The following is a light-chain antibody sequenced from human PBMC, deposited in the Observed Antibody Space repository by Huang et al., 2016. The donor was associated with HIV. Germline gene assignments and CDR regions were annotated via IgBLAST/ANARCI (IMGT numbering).Light chain of an antibody. CDR2: KAS. Sequence: DIQMTQSPSTLSASVGDRVTITCRASQSISSWLAWYQQKPGKAPNLLIYKASSLESGVPSRFSGSGSGTEFTLTISSLQPDDFATYYCQQYNSLAWTFGQGTKMEIK. CDR3: QQYNSLAWT. V-gene: IGKV1-5*03. J-gene: IGKJ1*01. CDR1: QSISSW.